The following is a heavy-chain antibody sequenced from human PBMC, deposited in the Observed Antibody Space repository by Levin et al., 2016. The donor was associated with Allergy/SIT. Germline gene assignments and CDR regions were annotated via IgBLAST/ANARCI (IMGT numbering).Heavy chain of an antibody. CDR1: GASITIGGYF. CDR3: VRGSRDYGDDT. D-gene: IGHD4-17*01. V-gene: IGHV4-30-2*01. Sequence: LRLSCAVSGASITIGGYFWTWIRQPPGKGLEWLGYVYPTGTTSYNPSLKTRVTIAVDRSKNQFSLELRSVTAADTALYYCVRGSRDYGDDTWGQGTLVTVSA. J-gene: IGHJ5*02. CDR2: VYPTGTT.